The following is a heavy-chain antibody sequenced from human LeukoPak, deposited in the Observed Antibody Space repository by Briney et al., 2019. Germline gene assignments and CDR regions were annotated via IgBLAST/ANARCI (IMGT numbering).Heavy chain of an antibody. CDR3: AKEKGGLVP. V-gene: IGHV4-34*01. J-gene: IGHJ5*02. Sequence: SETLSITCAVYGGSYSGYYWSWIRQPPGKGLEWIGEINHSGSTNYNPPLKSRVTISVDTSKNQFSLKLSSVTAADTAVYYCAKEKGGLVPWGQGTLVTVSS. CDR2: INHSGST. D-gene: IGHD3-16*01. CDR1: GGSYSGYY.